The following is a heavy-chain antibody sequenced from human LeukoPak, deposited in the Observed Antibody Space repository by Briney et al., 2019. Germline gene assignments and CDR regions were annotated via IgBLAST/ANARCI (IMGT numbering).Heavy chain of an antibody. CDR2: ISSSGNTI. Sequence: TGGSLRLSCAASGFTLSSYSMNWVRQAPGKGLEWVSYISSSGNTIYYAHSVKGRFTISRDNAKNSLYLQMNSLRAEDTAVYYCATLAIVGTTVFDYWGQGTLVTVSS. CDR3: ATLAIVGTTVFDY. V-gene: IGHV3-48*01. CDR1: GFTLSSYS. D-gene: IGHD1-26*01. J-gene: IGHJ4*02.